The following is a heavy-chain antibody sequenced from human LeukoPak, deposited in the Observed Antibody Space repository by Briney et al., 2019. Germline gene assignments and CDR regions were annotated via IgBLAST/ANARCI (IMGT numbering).Heavy chain of an antibody. CDR3: ARVGTEAAAGTGMDY. D-gene: IGHD6-13*01. CDR2: INPNSGGT. J-gene: IGHJ4*02. CDR1: GYTFTGYY. Sequence: ASVKVSFKASGYTFTGYYMHWVRQAPGQGLEWMGWINPNSGGTNYAQKFQGWVTMTRDTSISTAYMELSRLRSDDTAVYYCARVGTEAAAGTGMDYWGQGTLVTVSS. V-gene: IGHV1-2*04.